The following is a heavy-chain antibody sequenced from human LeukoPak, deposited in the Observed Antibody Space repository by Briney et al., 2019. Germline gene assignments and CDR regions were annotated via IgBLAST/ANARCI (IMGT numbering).Heavy chain of an antibody. V-gene: IGHV3-7*03. Sequence: GGSLGLSCAPSGFTFSSYWMSWVRQAPGKGLEWVANIKQDGSEKYYVDSVKGRFTISRDNGKNSLYLQMNSLRAEDTAVYYCARKAYGLDVWGKGTTVTVSS. CDR3: ARKAYGLDV. CDR1: GFTFSSYW. J-gene: IGHJ6*04. CDR2: IKQDGSEK.